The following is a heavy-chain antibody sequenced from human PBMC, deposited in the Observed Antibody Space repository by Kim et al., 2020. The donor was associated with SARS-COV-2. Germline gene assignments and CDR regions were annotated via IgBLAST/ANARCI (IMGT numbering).Heavy chain of an antibody. D-gene: IGHD2-2*01. CDR1: GGSISSGGYY. V-gene: IGHV4-31*03. Sequence: SETLSLTCTVSGGSISSGGYYWSWIRQHPGKGLEWIGYIYYSGSTYYNPSLKSRVTISADTSKNQFSLKLSSVTAADTAVYYCARDHFSCPWAFDIWGQGTMVTVSS. CDR3: ARDHFSCPWAFDI. CDR2: IYYSGST. J-gene: IGHJ3*02.